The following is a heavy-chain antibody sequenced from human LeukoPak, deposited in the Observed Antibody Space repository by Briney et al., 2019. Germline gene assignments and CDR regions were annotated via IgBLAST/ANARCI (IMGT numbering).Heavy chain of an antibody. V-gene: IGHV3-74*03. Sequence: PGGSLRLSCVASGFTFSGHWMHWVRHVPGKGLMAVSRITPDGNAAAYADSVKGRFTISRDNAKNTLYLEMNSLTAEDTALYHCTRSGYSNGYDYWGQGTLVTVPS. D-gene: IGHD2-15*01. J-gene: IGHJ4*02. CDR1: GFTFSGHW. CDR3: TRSGYSNGYDY. CDR2: ITPDGNAA.